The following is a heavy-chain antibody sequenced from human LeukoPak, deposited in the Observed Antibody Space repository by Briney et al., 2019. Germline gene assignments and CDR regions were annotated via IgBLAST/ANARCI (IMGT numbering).Heavy chain of an antibody. D-gene: IGHD4-23*01. CDR1: GGSINNYY. CDR2: IYETGSA. Sequence: PSETLSFTCTVSGGSINNYYWSWFRQPPGKGLEWIGYIYETGSAIYNPSLESRSTISIDTSKSLFSLRLISVTAADTAVYYCARVKNEGGNLPFDYWGQGTLVTVSS. J-gene: IGHJ4*02. CDR3: ARVKNEGGNLPFDY. V-gene: IGHV4-59*01.